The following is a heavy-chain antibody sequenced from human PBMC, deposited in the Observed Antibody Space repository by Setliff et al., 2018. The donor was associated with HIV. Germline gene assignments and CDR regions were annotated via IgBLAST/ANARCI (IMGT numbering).Heavy chain of an antibody. J-gene: IGHJ4*01. CDR3: ARDEGRATGSWWDQSASWYLDY. D-gene: IGHD6-13*01. CDR1: GGSISGYY. Sequence: PSETLSLTCTVSGGSISGYYWSWIRQPAGKRLEFIGRISAAGTINYNPSLRSRVTLPVDTSENQFSLTVNSVTAADTAMYFCARDEGRATGSWWDQSASWYLDYWGHGIPVTVSS. CDR2: ISAAGTI. V-gene: IGHV4-4*07.